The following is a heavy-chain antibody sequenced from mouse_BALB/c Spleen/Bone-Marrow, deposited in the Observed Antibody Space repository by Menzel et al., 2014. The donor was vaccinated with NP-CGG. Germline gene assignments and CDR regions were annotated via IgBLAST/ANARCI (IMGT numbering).Heavy chain of an antibody. D-gene: IGHD1-2*01. CDR1: GFTFSSYA. CDR2: ISSGGST. J-gene: IGHJ2*01. Sequence: EVMLVESGGGLVKPGGSLKLSCAASGFTFSSYAMSWVRQTPEKRLEWVASISSGGSTYYPDSVKGRFTISRDNARNILYLQINSLRPEDTAMYYCARVNYYGSFDYWGQGTTRTGSS. V-gene: IGHV5-6-5*01. CDR3: ARVNYYGSFDY.